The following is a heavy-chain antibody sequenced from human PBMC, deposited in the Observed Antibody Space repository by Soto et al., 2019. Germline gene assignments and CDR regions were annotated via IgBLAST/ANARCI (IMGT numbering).Heavy chain of an antibody. CDR1: GGSINTGGYY. V-gene: IGHV4-31*03. D-gene: IGHD2-15*01. CDR3: ARRLDDTPETFFNWFDP. CDR2: IFYTGTA. Sequence: QVQLQESGPGLVKPSQTLSLTCTVSGGSINTGGYYWGWIRHLPGEGLEWIGHIFYTGTAYYNPSLRSRVTVSIDKSANQFALHMYSVTAADTAMYYCARRLDDTPETFFNWFDPWGQGILVPVSS. J-gene: IGHJ5*02.